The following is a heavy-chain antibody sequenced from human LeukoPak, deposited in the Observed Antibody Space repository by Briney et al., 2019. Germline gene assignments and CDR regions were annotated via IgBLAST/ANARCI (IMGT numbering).Heavy chain of an antibody. D-gene: IGHD3-16*01. V-gene: IGHV1-69*06. CDR2: IIPIFGTA. J-gene: IGHJ1*01. CDR1: GGTFSSYP. CDR3: ARDGGTGECFQH. Sequence: SVKVSCKASGGTFSSYPIGWVRQAPGQGLEWMGGIIPIFGTANFAQKSQARVTITAGKSTSTAYMELSSLRSEDTAVYYCARDGGTGECFQHWGQGTLVTVSS.